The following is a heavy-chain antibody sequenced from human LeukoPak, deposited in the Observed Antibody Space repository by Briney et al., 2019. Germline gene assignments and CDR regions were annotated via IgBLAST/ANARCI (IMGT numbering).Heavy chain of an antibody. CDR2: IYYSGST. CDR3: ARGVRGSYVWGSYRQNYHFDY. Sequence: SETLSLTCTVSGGSISSHYWSWIRQPPGKGLEWIGYIYYSGSTNYNPSLKSRVTISVDTSKNQFSLKLSSVTAADTAVYYCARGVRGSYVWGSYRQNYHFDYWGQGTLVTVSS. V-gene: IGHV4-59*11. D-gene: IGHD3-16*02. J-gene: IGHJ4*02. CDR1: GGSISSHY.